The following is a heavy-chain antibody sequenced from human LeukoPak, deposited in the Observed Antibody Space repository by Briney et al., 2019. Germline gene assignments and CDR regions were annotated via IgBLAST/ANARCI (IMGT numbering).Heavy chain of an antibody. V-gene: IGHV4-34*01. CDR3: ARSGPSRYDFWSGYYTPSPPMDF. J-gene: IGHJ4*02. CDR1: GGSFSGYY. D-gene: IGHD3-3*01. CDR2: INHSGST. Sequence: PSETLSLTCAVYGGSFSGYYWSWIRQPPGKGLEWIGEINHSGSTNYNPSLKSRVTISVDTSKNQFSLKLSSVTAPDTAVYYCARSGPSRYDFWSGYYTPSPPMDFWGQGTLVTVSS.